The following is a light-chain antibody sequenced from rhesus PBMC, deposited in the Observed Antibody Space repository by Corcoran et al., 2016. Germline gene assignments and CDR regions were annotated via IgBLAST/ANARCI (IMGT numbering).Light chain of an antibody. CDR1: QSVRSY. Sequence: EIVMTQSPATLSLSPGERATLSCRASQSVRSYLAWYQQKPGQAPRLLIYDASSRATGIPDRFSGSGSGTDFPLTISSLEPEDFAVYYCQETSNFFTFGPGTKLDI. CDR3: QETSNFFT. CDR2: DAS. J-gene: IGKJ3*01. V-gene: IGKV3-31*02.